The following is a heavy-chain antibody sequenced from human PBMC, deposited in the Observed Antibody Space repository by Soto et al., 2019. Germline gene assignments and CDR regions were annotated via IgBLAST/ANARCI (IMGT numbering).Heavy chain of an antibody. J-gene: IGHJ4*02. CDR2: ISYDGSNK. D-gene: IGHD1-20*01. CDR3: TKDRQSIIIPSAIGYFDF. V-gene: IGHV3-30*18. Sequence: QVQLVESGGGVVQPGRSLRLSCAASGFTFSAYAMHWVRQAPGKGLEWVAVISYDGSNKYYAVSVKDRFSISRDKATLFLQMNSLRPEDTAVYFCTKDRQSIIIPSAIGYFDFWGQGSLVTVSS. CDR1: GFTFSAYA.